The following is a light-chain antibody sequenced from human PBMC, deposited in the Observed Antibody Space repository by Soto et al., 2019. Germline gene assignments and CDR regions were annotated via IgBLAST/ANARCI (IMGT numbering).Light chain of an antibody. CDR2: EVS. CDR1: SSDVGGYNY. V-gene: IGLV2-8*01. J-gene: IGLJ1*01. CDR3: SSYAGSNNYV. Sequence: QSALTQPPSASGSPGQSVTISCTGTSSDVGGYNYVSWYQQHPGKAPKLMIYEVSKRPSGVPDRFSGSKSVNTASLTVSGLQSEDEPDYYSSSYAGSNNYVFGTGTKLTVL.